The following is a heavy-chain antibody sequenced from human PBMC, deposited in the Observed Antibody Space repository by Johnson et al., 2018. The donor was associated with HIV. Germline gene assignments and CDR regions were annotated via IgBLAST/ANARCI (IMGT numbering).Heavy chain of an antibody. CDR2: INWNGDST. CDR1: GFTFDDYG. D-gene: IGHD1-26*01. V-gene: IGHV3-20*04. CDR3: ARAYMSSGSYYDAFDI. Sequence: VLLVESGGGLVRPGGSLRVSCAASGFTFDDYGMNWVRQAPGKGLEWVSGINWNGDSTGYADSVKGRFTISRDNAKNSLYLQMNSLRAEDTALYYCARAYMSSGSYYDAFDIWGQGTMVIVSS. J-gene: IGHJ3*02.